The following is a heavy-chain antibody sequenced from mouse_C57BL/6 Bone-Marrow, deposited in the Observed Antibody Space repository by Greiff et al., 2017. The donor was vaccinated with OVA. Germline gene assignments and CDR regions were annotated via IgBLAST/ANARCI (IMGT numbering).Heavy chain of an antibody. CDR1: GYTFTDYY. V-gene: IGHV1-26*01. CDR2: INHNNGGT. J-gene: IGHJ4*01. D-gene: IGHD3-3*01. CDR3: GRGDLSYYALDY. Sequence: VQLQQSGPELVKPGASVKISCKASGYTFTDYYMNWVKQSHGKSLEWIGDINHNNGGTSYNQKFKGKATLTVVKSSSTAYMELRSLTSEDSAFYYCGRGDLSYYALDYWGRGTPVTV.